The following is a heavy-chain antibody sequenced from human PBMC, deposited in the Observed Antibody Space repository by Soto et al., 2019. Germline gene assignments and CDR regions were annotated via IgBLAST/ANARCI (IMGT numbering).Heavy chain of an antibody. CDR2: IYYSGST. Sequence: PSETLSLTCTVSGGSISSSSYYWGWIRQPPGKGLEWIGSIYYSGSTYYNPSLKSRVTISVDTSKNQFSLKLSSVTAADTAVYYCARTEYSSSSVYYYYMDVWGKATTVTSP. D-gene: IGHD6-6*01. J-gene: IGHJ6*03. CDR1: GGSISSSSYY. CDR3: ARTEYSSSSVYYYYMDV. V-gene: IGHV4-39*01.